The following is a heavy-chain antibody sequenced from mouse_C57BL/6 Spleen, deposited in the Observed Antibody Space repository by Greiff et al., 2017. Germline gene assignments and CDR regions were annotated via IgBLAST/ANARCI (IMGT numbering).Heavy chain of an antibody. Sequence: EVQLLQSGPELVKPGASVKIPCTASGYTFTDYNMDWVKQSHGKSLEWIGDISPNNGGTIYNQKFKGKATLTVDKSSSTAYMELRSLTSEDTAVYYCARGYYYGSSYGYAMDYWGQGTSVTVSS. CDR3: ARGYYYGSSYGYAMDY. D-gene: IGHD1-1*01. J-gene: IGHJ4*01. CDR1: GYTFTDYN. CDR2: ISPNNGGT. V-gene: IGHV1-18*01.